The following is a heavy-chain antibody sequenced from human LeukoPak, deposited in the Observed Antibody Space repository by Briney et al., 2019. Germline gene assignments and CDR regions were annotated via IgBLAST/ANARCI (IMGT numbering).Heavy chain of an antibody. D-gene: IGHD6-13*01. J-gene: IGHJ4*02. V-gene: IGHV3-30*02. Sequence: GGSLRLSCAASGFTFNTYAMHWVRQAPGKGLEGVAFIRYDGSNKYYADSVKGRFTISRDNSKNTVYLQMNSLRAEDTAVYYCAKAYGYSTSWSLDXWGQGTMVTVX. CDR1: GFTFNTYA. CDR2: IRYDGSNK. CDR3: AKAYGYSTSWSLDX.